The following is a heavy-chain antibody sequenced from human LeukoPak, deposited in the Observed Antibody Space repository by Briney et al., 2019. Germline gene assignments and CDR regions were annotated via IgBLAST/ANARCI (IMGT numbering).Heavy chain of an antibody. CDR3: ARRDSSDWYSLDY. Sequence: GSLRLSCAASGFTFRSYAMSWVRQAPGKGLEWVSSISSSARSTYYADSLKGRFTISRDNSKDTLSLQMTSLRPEDTAIYYCARRDSSDWYSLDYWGQGTLVTVSS. V-gene: IGHV3-23*01. CDR1: GFTFRSYA. CDR2: ISSSARST. J-gene: IGHJ4*02. D-gene: IGHD6-19*01.